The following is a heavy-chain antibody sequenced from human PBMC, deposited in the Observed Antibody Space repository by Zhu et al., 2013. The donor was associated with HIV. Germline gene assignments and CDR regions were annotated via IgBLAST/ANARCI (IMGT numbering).Heavy chain of an antibody. CDR3: ARGGGHVVVAVGTFDV. CDR1: GVKLKFHA. D-gene: IGHD2-15*01. CDR2: ILPALAST. Sequence: QVQLMQSGPEVKRPGSSVRVSCQASGVKLKFHAISWIRQAPGQGLEWLGSILPALASTKYGRNFQGRVSFTADTSQNTVYMELTNLKPDDTAVFYXARGGGHVVVAVGTFDVWGPRASVTVSP. J-gene: IGHJ3*01. V-gene: IGHV1-69*04.